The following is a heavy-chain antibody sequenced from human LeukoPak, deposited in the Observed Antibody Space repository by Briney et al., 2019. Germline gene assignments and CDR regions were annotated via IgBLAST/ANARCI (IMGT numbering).Heavy chain of an antibody. Sequence: GGSLRLSCAAAGFTFSNAWMGWVRQAPGKGLEWVGRIKSKADGGTTDYAAPVKGRFTISRDDSKNTLYLQMNSLKTEDTAVYYCTKDITPGGTDVWGQGTTVIVSS. J-gene: IGHJ6*02. CDR1: GFTFSNAW. CDR3: TKDITPGGTDV. V-gene: IGHV3-15*01. D-gene: IGHD1-14*01. CDR2: IKSKADGGTT.